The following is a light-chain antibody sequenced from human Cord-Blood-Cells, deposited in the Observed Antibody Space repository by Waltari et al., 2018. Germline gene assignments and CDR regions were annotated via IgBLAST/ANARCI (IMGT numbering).Light chain of an antibody. V-gene: IGKV3-11*01. Sequence: TVLTQSPATLSLSPGERATLSCRASQSVSSYLAWYQQKPGQAPRLLIYDASNRATGIPARFSGSGSGTDFTLTISRLEPEDVAVYDCQQRSNWWTFGQVTKVEIK. CDR3: QQRSNWWT. CDR1: QSVSSY. J-gene: IGKJ1*01. CDR2: DAS.